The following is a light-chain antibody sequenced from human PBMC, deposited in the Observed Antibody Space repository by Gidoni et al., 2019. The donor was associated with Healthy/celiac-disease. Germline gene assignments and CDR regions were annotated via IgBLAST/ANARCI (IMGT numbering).Light chain of an antibody. CDR3: QQSYSTPIT. CDR1: QSISSY. Sequence: DIQMTQSPSSLSASVGDRVTITCRASQSISSYLNWYQQKPGKAPKLLIYAASRLQSGVPSRFSGSGSGTDFTLTISSLQPEEFATYYCQQSYSTPITCGQGTRLEIK. J-gene: IGKJ5*01. V-gene: IGKV1-39*01. CDR2: AAS.